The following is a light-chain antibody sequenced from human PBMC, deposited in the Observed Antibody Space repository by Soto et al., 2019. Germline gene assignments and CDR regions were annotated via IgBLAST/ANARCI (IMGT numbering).Light chain of an antibody. V-gene: IGLV2-11*01. Sequence: QSALTQPRSVSGSPGQSVTISCTGTSSDVDGFSYVSWYQQHPGKAPKLMIYDVSKRPSGVPDRFSGSKSGNTASLTISGLQAEDEADYYCCSYAGTYVFGTGTKLTVL. CDR3: CSYAGTYV. CDR2: DVS. J-gene: IGLJ1*01. CDR1: SSDVDGFSY.